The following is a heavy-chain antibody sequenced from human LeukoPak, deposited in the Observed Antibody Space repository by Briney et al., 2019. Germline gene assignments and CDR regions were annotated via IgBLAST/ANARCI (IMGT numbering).Heavy chain of an antibody. CDR3: ASNWGYSQGH. J-gene: IGHJ4*02. V-gene: IGHV4-34*01. D-gene: IGHD7-27*01. CDR1: GFTFSGYS. CDR2: ISLGGNT. Sequence: GSLRLSCTASGFTFSGYSMNWIRQPPGKGLEWIGEISLGGNTNHNPSLRSRVTISVDQSKNQLFLKLTSVTAADTAIYYCASNWGYSQGHWGQGIPVTVSS.